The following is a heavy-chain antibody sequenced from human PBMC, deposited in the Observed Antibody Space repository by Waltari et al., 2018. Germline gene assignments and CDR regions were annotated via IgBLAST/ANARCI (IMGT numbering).Heavy chain of an antibody. D-gene: IGHD3-22*01. V-gene: IGHV1-69*01. CDR1: GGTFSSYA. J-gene: IGHJ3*02. CDR3: ARDHHYYDSSGEGYDAFDI. CDR2: IIPIFGTA. Sequence: QAQLVQSGAEVKKPGSSVKVSCKASGGTFSSYAISWVRQAPGQGLEWMGGIIPIFGTANYAQKFQGRVTITADESTSTAYMELSSLRSEDTAVYYCARDHHYYDSSGEGYDAFDIWGQGTMVTVSS.